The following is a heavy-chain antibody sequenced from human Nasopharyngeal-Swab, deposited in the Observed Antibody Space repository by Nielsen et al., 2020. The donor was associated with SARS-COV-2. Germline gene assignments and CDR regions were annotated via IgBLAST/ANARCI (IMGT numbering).Heavy chain of an antibody. V-gene: IGHV1-2*06. CDR2: INPNSGGT. Sequence: ASVKVSCKASGYTFTGYYMHWVRQAPGQGLEWMGRINPNSGGTNYAQKFQGRVTMTRDTSISTAYMELSRLRPDDTAVYYCARSVAGTTHYYYYYGMDVWGQGTTVTVSS. J-gene: IGHJ6*02. D-gene: IGHD6-19*01. CDR3: ARSVAGTTHYYYYYGMDV. CDR1: GYTFTGYY.